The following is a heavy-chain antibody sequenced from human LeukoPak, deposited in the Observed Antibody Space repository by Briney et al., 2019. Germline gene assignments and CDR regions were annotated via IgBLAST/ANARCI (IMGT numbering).Heavy chain of an antibody. D-gene: IGHD6-19*01. CDR3: ARGGAEEWLGLDY. J-gene: IGHJ4*02. CDR2: ISYDGSNK. V-gene: IGHV3-30*04. Sequence: PGRSLRLSCAASGFSFSSYAMFWVRQAPGKGLEGVAVISYDGSNKYYADSVKGRFPISRDNSKNTVYLQMNGLRLEDTAVYYCARGGAEEWLGLDYWGLGTLVTVSS. CDR1: GFSFSSYA.